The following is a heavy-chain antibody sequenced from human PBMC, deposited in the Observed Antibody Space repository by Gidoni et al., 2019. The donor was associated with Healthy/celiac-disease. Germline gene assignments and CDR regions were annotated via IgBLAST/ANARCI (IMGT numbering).Heavy chain of an antibody. CDR3: ARGHDRLTANYYGMDV. V-gene: IGHV3-13*01. CDR1: GFTFSSYD. J-gene: IGHJ6*02. Sequence: EVQLVESGEGLVQPGGSLRLSCAASGFTFSSYDMHWVRQATGKGLEWVSAIGTSGDTYYPGSVKGRFTISRENAKNSLYLQMNSLRAGDTAVYYCARGHDRLTANYYGMDVWGQGTTVTVSS. CDR2: IGTSGDT. D-gene: IGHD2-21*02.